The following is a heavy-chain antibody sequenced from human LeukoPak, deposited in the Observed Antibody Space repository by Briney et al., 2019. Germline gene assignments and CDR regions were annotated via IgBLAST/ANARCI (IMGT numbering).Heavy chain of an antibody. CDR1: GFTFRKYW. V-gene: IGHV3-74*01. Sequence: PGGSLRFSCTASGFTFRKYWLHWVRQAPGKGLVWVSRINPDDGSTSYADSVKGRFTISRDNAKDTLYLHMNSLTAEDTAVYYCARGAKWAYYFDYWGQGTLVTVSS. CDR3: ARGAKWAYYFDY. J-gene: IGHJ4*02. CDR2: INPDDGST. D-gene: IGHD1-26*01.